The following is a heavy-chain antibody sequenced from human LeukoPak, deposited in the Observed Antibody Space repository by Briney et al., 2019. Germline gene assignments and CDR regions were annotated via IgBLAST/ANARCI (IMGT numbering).Heavy chain of an antibody. CDR2: INSDGSST. V-gene: IGHV3-74*01. Sequence: PGGSLRLSCAASGFTFSSYWMHWVRQAPGKGLVWVSRINSDGSSTSYADSVKGRFTISRDNAKNTLYLQMNSLRAEDTAVYNCARDLDVVRAESAFDIWGQGTMVTVSS. D-gene: IGHD5-12*01. J-gene: IGHJ3*02. CDR1: GFTFSSYW. CDR3: ARDLDVVRAESAFDI.